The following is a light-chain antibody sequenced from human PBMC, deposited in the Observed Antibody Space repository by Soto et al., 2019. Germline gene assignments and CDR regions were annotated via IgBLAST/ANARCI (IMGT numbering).Light chain of an antibody. V-gene: IGLV2-8*01. J-gene: IGLJ2*01. CDR1: SSDVGGYNY. CDR2: EVS. CDR3: SSYEGSKV. Sequence: QSVLTQPPSASGSPGQSVTISCTGTSSDVGGYNYVSWYQQHPGKAPKLMIYEVSKRPSGVPDRFSGSKSGNTASLTVSGLQAEDEADYYCSSYEGSKVFGGGTKLTVL.